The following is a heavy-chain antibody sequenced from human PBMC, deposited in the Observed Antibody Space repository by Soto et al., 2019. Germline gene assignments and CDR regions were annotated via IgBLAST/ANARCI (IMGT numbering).Heavy chain of an antibody. CDR3: ARQRGGREGDY. Sequence: EVQLVESGGGLVKPGGSLRLSCAASGFTFSDSSMKWVRQAPGRGLEWVSSISSTSTYIFYADSVKGRFTISRDNAKNSLYLQMNSLRAEDTAIYYCARQRGGREGDYWGQGTLVIVSS. D-gene: IGHD1-26*01. CDR1: GFTFSDSS. CDR2: ISSTSTYI. V-gene: IGHV3-21*01. J-gene: IGHJ4*02.